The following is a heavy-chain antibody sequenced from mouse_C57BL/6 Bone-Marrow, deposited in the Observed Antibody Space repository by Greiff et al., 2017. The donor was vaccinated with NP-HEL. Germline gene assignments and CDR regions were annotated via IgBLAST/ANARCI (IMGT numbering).Heavy chain of an antibody. CDR3: ARSIYYEYADDPFYAMDY. D-gene: IGHD2-4*01. CDR1: GFTFTDYY. Sequence: EVMLVESGGGLVQPGGSLSLSCAASGFTFTDYYMSWVRQPPGKALEWLAFIRNKANGYTTEYSASVKGRFTISRDNSQSILYLQMNALRAEDSATYYCARSIYYEYADDPFYAMDYWGQGTSVTVSS. V-gene: IGHV7-3*01. J-gene: IGHJ4*01. CDR2: IRNKANGYTT.